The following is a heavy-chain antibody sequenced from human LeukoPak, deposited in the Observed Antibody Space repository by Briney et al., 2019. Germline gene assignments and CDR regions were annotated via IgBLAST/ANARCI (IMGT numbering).Heavy chain of an antibody. CDR3: ARDLNYYDSSGYYYHDAFDI. CDR1: GFTFSSYW. CDR2: IKQDGSEK. V-gene: IGHV3-7*01. D-gene: IGHD3-22*01. J-gene: IGHJ3*02. Sequence: GGSLRLSCAASGFTFSSYWMSWVRQAPGKGLEWVANIKQDGSEKYYVDSVKGRFTISRDNAKNSLYLQMNSLRAEDTAMYYCARDLNYYDSSGYYYHDAFDIWGQGTMVTVSS.